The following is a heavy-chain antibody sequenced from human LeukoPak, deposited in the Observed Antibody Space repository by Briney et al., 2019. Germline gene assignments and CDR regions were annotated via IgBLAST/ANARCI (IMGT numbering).Heavy chain of an antibody. D-gene: IGHD5-12*01. J-gene: IGHJ4*02. CDR2: IWYGGSNK. Sequence: GGSLRLSCAASGFTFSSYSMNWVRQAPGKGLEWVAVIWYGGSNKYYADSVKGRFTISRDNSKNTLYLQMNSLRAEDTAVYYCAKDIAGYDLVYWGQGTLVTVSS. CDR3: AKDIAGYDLVY. CDR1: GFTFSSYS. V-gene: IGHV3-30*02.